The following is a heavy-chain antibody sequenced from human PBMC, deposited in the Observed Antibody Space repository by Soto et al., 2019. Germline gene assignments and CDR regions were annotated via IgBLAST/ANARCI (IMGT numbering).Heavy chain of an antibody. J-gene: IGHJ4*02. CDR2: IWYDGSNK. D-gene: IGHD6-19*01. CDR3: ARDRYSSGWYYFDY. CDR1: GFTFSSYG. V-gene: IGHV3-33*01. Sequence: QVQLVESGGGVVQPGRSLRLSCAASGFTFSSYGMHWVRQAPGKGLEWVAVIWYDGSNKYYADSVKGRFTISGDNSKNTLYLQMNSLRAEDTAVYYCARDRYSSGWYYFDYWGQGTLVTVSS.